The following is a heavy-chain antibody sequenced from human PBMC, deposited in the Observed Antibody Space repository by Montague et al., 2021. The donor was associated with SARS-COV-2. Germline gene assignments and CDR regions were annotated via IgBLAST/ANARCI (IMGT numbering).Heavy chain of an antibody. CDR2: IYDSGST. CDR1: GSSVRSYY. Sequence: SETLSLTCIVSGSSVRSYYWSWIRQPPGKGLEWIGYIYDSGSTNYNPSLKSRVTISLDTSKNQFSLKLSSVTAADTAVYYCARENTVYTFGGPYYIDAWGQGIAVTVSA. CDR3: ARENTVYTFGGPYYIDA. D-gene: IGHD2-8*01. J-gene: IGHJ4*02. V-gene: IGHV4-59*02.